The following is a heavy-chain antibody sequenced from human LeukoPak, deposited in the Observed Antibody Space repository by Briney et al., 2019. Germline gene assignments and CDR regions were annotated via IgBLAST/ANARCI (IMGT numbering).Heavy chain of an antibody. CDR3: ARDSCGGGDCWRYFEH. V-gene: IGHV3-30*02. J-gene: IGHJ4*02. CDR2: IRYDGSNK. CDR1: GFTFSSYG. Sequence: GGSLRLSCAASGFTFSSYGMHWVRQAPGKGLEWVTFIRYDGSNKYYADSVKGRFTISRDNSKNTLYLQMGSLTSEDMAVYFCARDSCGGGDCWRYFEHWGQGTLVTVSS. D-gene: IGHD2-21*02.